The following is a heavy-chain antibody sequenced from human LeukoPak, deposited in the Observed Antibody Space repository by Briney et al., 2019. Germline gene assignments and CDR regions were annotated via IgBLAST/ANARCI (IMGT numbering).Heavy chain of an antibody. J-gene: IGHJ6*02. Sequence: SETLSLTCTLSGGSTSRHYWSWIRQSPGKGLEWIGCIYNSGSTRYNPSLKSRVTISEDTSQNQFSLRLNSVTAADTAVYFCARASAGAIFYYGMDVWGQGTTVTVSS. D-gene: IGHD3-3*01. CDR3: ARASAGAIFYYGMDV. V-gene: IGHV4-59*11. CDR1: GGSTSRHY. CDR2: IYNSGST.